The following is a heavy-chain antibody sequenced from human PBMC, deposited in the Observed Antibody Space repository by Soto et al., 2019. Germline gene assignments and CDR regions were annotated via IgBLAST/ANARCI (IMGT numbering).Heavy chain of an antibody. Sequence: PSQTLSRTCAISGDKVSSNSAAWNWIRQSPSRGLHWLGRTYYRSKWHNDYAVSVISRITINPDTSHSHFSLQLNSVTPEDTAVYYCARGYSSEYFWGQGTTVTVSS. CDR3: ARGYSSEYF. V-gene: IGHV6-1*01. CDR1: GDKVSSNSAA. J-gene: IGHJ6*02. D-gene: IGHD6-19*01. CDR2: TYYRSKWHN.